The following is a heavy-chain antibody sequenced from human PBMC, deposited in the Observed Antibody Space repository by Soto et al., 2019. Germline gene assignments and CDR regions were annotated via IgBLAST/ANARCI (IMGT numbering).Heavy chain of an antibody. D-gene: IGHD3-3*02. Sequence: SQTLSLTCAISGDSVSSNSAAWNWIRHSPSRGLEWLGRTYYRSKWYHDYPVSVRGRITINPDTSKNQFSLQLNSVTPEDTAVYYCARDLSLALDYWGQGTLVTVSS. CDR3: ARDLSLALDY. V-gene: IGHV6-1*01. CDR1: GDSVSSNSAA. CDR2: TYYRSKWYH. J-gene: IGHJ4*02.